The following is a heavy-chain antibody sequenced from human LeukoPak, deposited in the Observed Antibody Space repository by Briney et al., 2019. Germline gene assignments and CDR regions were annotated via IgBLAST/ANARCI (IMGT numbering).Heavy chain of an antibody. V-gene: IGHV4-59*01. CDR1: GGSISKYY. CDR2: IYYGGST. CDR3: ARSPLEWRHWFGP. D-gene: IGHD3-3*01. Sequence: PSETLSLTCTVSGGSISKYYWSWIRQPPGKGLEWIGYIYYGGSTNYNPSLKSRVTISVDTSKNQFSLKLSSVTAADTAVYYCARSPLEWRHWFGPWGQGTLVTVSS. J-gene: IGHJ5*02.